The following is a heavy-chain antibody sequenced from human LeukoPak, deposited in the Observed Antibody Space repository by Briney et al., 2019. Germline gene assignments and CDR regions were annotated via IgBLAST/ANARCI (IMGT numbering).Heavy chain of an antibody. V-gene: IGHV4-34*09. CDR3: ARESAGIAAAGSFDY. J-gene: IGHJ4*02. Sequence: PSATLSLICAGYGGSFSGYYWSWIRQPPGKGLEWIGYIYYSGSTYYNPSLKSRVTISVDTSKNQFSLKLSSVTAADTAVYYCARESAGIAAAGSFDYWGQGTLVTVSS. CDR1: GGSFSGYY. CDR2: IYYSGST. D-gene: IGHD6-13*01.